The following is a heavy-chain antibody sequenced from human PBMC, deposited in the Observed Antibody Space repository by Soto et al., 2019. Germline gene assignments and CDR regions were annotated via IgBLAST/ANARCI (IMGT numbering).Heavy chain of an antibody. CDR2: ISSNSSTI. Sequence: GGSLRLSCAASGFTFSSYSMNWVRQAPGKGLEWVSYISSNSSTIYYADSVKGRFTISRDNAKNTLYLQMNSLRAEDTAVYYCARRNILTGGNWFDPWGEGTQVTVSS. D-gene: IGHD3-9*01. J-gene: IGHJ5*02. CDR3: ARRNILTGGNWFDP. CDR1: GFTFSSYS. V-gene: IGHV3-48*04.